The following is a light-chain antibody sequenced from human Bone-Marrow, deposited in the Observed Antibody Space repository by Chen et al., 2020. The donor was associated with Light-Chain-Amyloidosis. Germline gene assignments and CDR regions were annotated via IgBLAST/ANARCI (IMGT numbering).Light chain of an antibody. CDR1: SGYNNQQ. V-gene: IGLV9-49*03. CDR3: GADYGSGTNFVYV. J-gene: IGLJ1*01. CDR2: VGPGGIVG. Sequence: QPVLTQPPSASASLGASVTLTGTMTSGYNNQQVDWYQQRPGKGPQFVMRVGPGGIVGSKGDVIPDRFSVLGSGLNRHLTIKNIQEEDESDYFCGADYGSGTNFVYVFGTGTKVTVL.